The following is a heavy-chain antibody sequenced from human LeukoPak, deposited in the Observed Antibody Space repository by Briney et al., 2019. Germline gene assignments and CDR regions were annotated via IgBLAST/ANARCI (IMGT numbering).Heavy chain of an antibody. CDR3: ARDRGVWYDCSGYLDY. J-gene: IGHJ4*02. CDR2: IYTSGST. Sequence: SETLSLTCTVSGGSISSYYWSWIRQPAGKGLEWIGRIYTSGSTNYNPSLKSRVTMSVDTSKNQFSLKLSSVTAADTAVYYCARDRGVWYDCSGYLDYWGQGTLVTVSS. D-gene: IGHD3-22*01. V-gene: IGHV4-4*07. CDR1: GGSISSYY.